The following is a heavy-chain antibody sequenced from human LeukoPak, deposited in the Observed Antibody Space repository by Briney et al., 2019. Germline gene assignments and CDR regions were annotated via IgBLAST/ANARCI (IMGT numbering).Heavy chain of an antibody. CDR2: ISGSGGST. CDR1: GFTFSSYA. J-gene: IGHJ3*02. CDR3: AKDPGYYDFWSGPDAFDI. V-gene: IGHV3-23*01. D-gene: IGHD3-3*01. Sequence: PGGSLRLSCAASGFTFSSYAMSWVRQAPGKGLEWVSAISGSGGSTYYADSVKGRFTISRDNSKNALYLQMNSLRAEDTAVYYCAKDPGYYDFWSGPDAFDIWGQGTMVTVSS.